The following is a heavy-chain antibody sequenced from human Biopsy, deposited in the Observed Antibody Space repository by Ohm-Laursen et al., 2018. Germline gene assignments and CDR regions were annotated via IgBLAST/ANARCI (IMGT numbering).Heavy chain of an antibody. D-gene: IGHD3-22*01. J-gene: IGHJ3*02. Sequence: TLSLTCSVPGGSMTGYEWSWIRLAPGKGLGWIGYIYYSGSNNRNPSLKSRVTILVDTSKNQFSLKLNSVTAADTAVYYCGRREVVITHDAFDTWGQGTMVTVSS. CDR1: GGSMTGYE. V-gene: IGHV4-59*08. CDR3: GRREVVITHDAFDT. CDR2: IYYSGSN.